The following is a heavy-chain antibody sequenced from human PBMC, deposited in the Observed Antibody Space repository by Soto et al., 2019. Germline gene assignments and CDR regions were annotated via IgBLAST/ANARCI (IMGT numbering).Heavy chain of an antibody. CDR1: GYSFTSYW. CDR3: ARHAPPYSSSWYGDAFDI. CDR2: IYPGDSDT. D-gene: IGHD6-13*01. V-gene: IGHV5-51*01. J-gene: IGHJ3*02. Sequence: GESLKISCKGSGYSFTSYWIGWVRQMPGKGLEWMGIIYPGDSDTRYSPSFQGQVTISADKSISTAYLQWSSLKASDTAMYYCARHAPPYSSSWYGDAFDIWGQGTMVTVSS.